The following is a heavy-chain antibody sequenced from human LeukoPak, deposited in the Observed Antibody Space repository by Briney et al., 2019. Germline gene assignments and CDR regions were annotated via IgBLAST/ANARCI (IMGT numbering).Heavy chain of an antibody. J-gene: IGHJ4*02. CDR2: VSPDDKTR. CDR1: GFNFNNYS. Sequence: GGSLRLSCAASGFNFNNYSFNLVRQAPGKGLEWLSYVSPDDKTRYYADSVKGRFTTTRDNAKNSQYLQMSSLRAEDTALYFCVRGGTGDGNYFDYWGQGTLVTVSS. CDR3: VRGGTGDGNYFDY. V-gene: IGHV3-48*01. D-gene: IGHD7-27*01.